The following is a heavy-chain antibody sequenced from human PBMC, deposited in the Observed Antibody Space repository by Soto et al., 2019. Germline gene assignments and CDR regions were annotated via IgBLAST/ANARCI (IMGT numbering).Heavy chain of an antibody. D-gene: IGHD3-3*01. CDR2: INAGNGNT. CDR3: ARLSVTHTIFGVVIIPNDY. J-gene: IGHJ4*02. CDR1: GYTFTCYA. V-gene: IGHV1-3*01. Sequence: ASVKVSCKASGYTFTCYAVHWVRQAHGQRLDWMGWINAGNGNTKYSQKFQGRVTITRDTSASTAYMELSSLRSEDTAVYYCARLSVTHTIFGVVIIPNDYWGKGTLVTVSS.